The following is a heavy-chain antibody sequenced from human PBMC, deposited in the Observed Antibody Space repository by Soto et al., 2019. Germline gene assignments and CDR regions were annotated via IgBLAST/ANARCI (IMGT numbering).Heavy chain of an antibody. CDR3: ARGPPFGY. Sequence: PSETLSLTCAVSGGSISSGGYSWSWIRQPPGKGLEWIGYIYHSGSTYYNPSLKSRVTISVDRPKNQFSLKLSSVTAADTAVYYCARGPPFGYWGQGTLVTVSS. J-gene: IGHJ4*02. CDR1: GGSISSGGYS. CDR2: IYHSGST. V-gene: IGHV4-30-2*01. D-gene: IGHD3-10*01.